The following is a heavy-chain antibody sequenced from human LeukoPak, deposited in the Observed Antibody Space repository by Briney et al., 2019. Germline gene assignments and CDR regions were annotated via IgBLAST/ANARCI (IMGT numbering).Heavy chain of an antibody. D-gene: IGHD1-26*01. V-gene: IGHV3-48*02. CDR3: ARGYGGSYFINNWFDP. CDR2: ISSSSSTI. CDR1: GFTFSSYS. Sequence: SGGSLRLSCAASGFTFSSYSVNWVRQAPGKGLEWVSYISSSSSTIYYAGSVKGRFTISRDNAKNSLYLQMNSLRDEDTAVYYCARGYGGSYFINNWFDPWGQGTLVTVSS. J-gene: IGHJ5*02.